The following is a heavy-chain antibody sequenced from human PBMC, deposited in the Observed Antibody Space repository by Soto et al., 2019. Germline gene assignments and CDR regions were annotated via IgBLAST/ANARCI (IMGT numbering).Heavy chain of an antibody. V-gene: IGHV1-69*13. CDR3: ARDPYYYASSAYYRDY. Sequence: SVKVSCKASGGTFSSYAISWVRQAPGQGLEWMGGIIPIFGTAIYAQKFQGRVTITADESTSTAYMELSSLRSEDTAVYYCARDPYYYASSAYYRDYSGPATLVTVSS. J-gene: IGHJ4*02. D-gene: IGHD3-22*01. CDR1: GGTFSSYA. CDR2: IIPIFGTA.